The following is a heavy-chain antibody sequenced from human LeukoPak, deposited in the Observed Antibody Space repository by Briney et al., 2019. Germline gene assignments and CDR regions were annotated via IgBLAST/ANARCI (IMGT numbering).Heavy chain of an antibody. CDR3: ARDLSYGDYGDY. J-gene: IGHJ4*02. CDR2: INPNSGGT. Sequence: ASVKVCCKASGYTFTGYYMHWVRQAPGQGLEWMGWINPNSGGTNYAQKFQGRVTMTRDTSISTAYMELSRLRSDDTAVYYCARDLSYGDYGDYWGQGTLVTVSS. V-gene: IGHV1-2*02. CDR1: GYTFTGYY. D-gene: IGHD4-17*01.